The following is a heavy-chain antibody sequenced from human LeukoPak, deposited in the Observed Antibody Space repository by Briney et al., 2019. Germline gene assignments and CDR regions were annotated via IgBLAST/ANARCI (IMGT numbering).Heavy chain of an antibody. CDR3: ARDPPRGSSGYYLRAFDI. V-gene: IGHV4-59*12. CDR2: IYYSGST. CDR1: GGSISSYY. Sequence: SETLSLTCTVSGGSISSYYWSWIRQPPGKGLEWIGYIYYSGSTNYNPSLKSRVTISVDTSKNQFSLTLSSVTAADTAVYYCARDPPRGSSGYYLRAFDIWGQGTMVTVCS. J-gene: IGHJ3*02. D-gene: IGHD3-22*01.